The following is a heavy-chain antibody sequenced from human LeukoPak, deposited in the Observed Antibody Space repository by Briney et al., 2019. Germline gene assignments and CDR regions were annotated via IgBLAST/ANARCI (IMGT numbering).Heavy chain of an antibody. CDR2: IKQDGSQK. D-gene: IGHD2-15*01. J-gene: IGHJ4*02. CDR1: GFTFSSYG. CDR3: ARSYSLFDY. Sequence: PGRSLRLSCAASGFTFSSYGMHWVRQAPGKGLEWVANIKQDGSQKYYVDSVKGRFTISRDNAKNSLYLQMNSLRAEDTAVYYCARSYSLFDYWGQGTLVTVSS. V-gene: IGHV3-7*04.